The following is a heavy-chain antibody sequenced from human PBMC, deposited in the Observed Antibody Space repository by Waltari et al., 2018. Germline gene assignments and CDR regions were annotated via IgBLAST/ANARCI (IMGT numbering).Heavy chain of an antibody. D-gene: IGHD3-9*01. J-gene: IGHJ2*01. CDR3: ARANYDFLSVLGGGPYFDL. CDR1: GYTFTGNY. V-gene: IGHV1-2*02. Sequence: QVQLVQSGAEVKKPGASVKVSCKASGYTFTGNYIHWVRQAPGQGLEWMGWIHPVTAKTNYSQNFQGRVTMTRDTSISTADRELTRPRSDDTAVYYCARANYDFLSVLGGGPYFDLWGRGTLVTVSS. CDR2: IHPVTAKT.